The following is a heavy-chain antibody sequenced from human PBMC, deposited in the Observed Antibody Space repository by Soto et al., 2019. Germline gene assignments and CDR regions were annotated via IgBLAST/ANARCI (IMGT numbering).Heavy chain of an antibody. J-gene: IGHJ4*02. V-gene: IGHV4-30-4*01. D-gene: IGHD2-15*01. Sequence: SETLSLTCTVSGGSISSGDYYWSWIRQPPGKGLEWIGYIYYSGSTYYNPALKSRVTISVDTSKNQFSLNLTSVTAADTAVYYCAREEAYCSGGSCSLPDYWGQGTLVTVSS. CDR1: GGSISSGDYY. CDR2: IYYSGST. CDR3: AREEAYCSGGSCSLPDY.